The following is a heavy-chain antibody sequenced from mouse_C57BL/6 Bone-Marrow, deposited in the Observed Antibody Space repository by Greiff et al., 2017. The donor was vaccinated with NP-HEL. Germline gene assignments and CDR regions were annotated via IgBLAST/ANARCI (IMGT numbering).Heavy chain of an antibody. CDR1: GYTFTSYG. D-gene: IGHD1-1*01. V-gene: IGHV1-81*01. CDR2: IYPRSGNT. J-gene: IGHJ1*03. Sequence: QVQLKQSGAELARPGASVKLSCKASGYTFTSYGISWVKQRTGQGLEWIGEIYPRSGNTYYNEKFKGKATLTADKSSSTAYMELRSLTSEDSAVYFCARLVTTVVAPYWYFDVWGTGTTVTVSS. CDR3: ARLVTTVVAPYWYFDV.